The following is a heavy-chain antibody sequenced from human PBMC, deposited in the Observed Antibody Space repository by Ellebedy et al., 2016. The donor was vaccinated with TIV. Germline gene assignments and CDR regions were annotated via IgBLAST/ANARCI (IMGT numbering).Heavy chain of an antibody. D-gene: IGHD2-21*02. CDR2: VFSSGYT. CDR3: ARGYDNTGFYDCPDDH. CDR1: GGSIGRYF. J-gene: IGHJ4*02. Sequence: MPSETLSLTCSVSGGSIGRYFWTWIRQSPEKGLEWIGYVFSSGYTNYNPSLESRVTISIDTSKGQFSLRLTSVTDADTAVYDCARGYDNTGFYDCPDDHWGQGTLVTVSS. V-gene: IGHV4-59*01.